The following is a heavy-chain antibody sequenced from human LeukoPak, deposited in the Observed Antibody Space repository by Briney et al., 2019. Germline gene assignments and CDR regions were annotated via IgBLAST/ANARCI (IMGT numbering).Heavy chain of an antibody. CDR3: ARGGSYTGGGFDY. Sequence: GGSLRLSCAASGFTFSSYSMNWVRQTPGKGLEWVSSISSSSSYIFYADSVKGRFTMSRDNAKKSLFLQMNSLRAEDTAVYYCARGGSYTGGGFDYWGQGTLVTVSS. J-gene: IGHJ4*02. CDR1: GFTFSSYS. D-gene: IGHD1-26*01. CDR2: ISSSSSYI. V-gene: IGHV3-21*01.